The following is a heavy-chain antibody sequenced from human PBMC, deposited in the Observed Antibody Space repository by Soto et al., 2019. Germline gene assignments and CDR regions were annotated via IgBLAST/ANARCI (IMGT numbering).Heavy chain of an antibody. J-gene: IGHJ3*02. V-gene: IGHV3-21*01. CDR1: GFTFSSYS. Sequence: GGSLRLSCAASGFTFSSYSMNWVRQAPGKGLEWVSSISSSSSYIYYADSVKGRFTISRDNAKNSLYLQMNSLRAEDTAVYYCARAFFYGTTWGVVPAADAFDIWGQGTMVTVSS. CDR2: ISSSSSYI. D-gene: IGHD2-2*01. CDR3: ARAFFYGTTWGVVPAADAFDI.